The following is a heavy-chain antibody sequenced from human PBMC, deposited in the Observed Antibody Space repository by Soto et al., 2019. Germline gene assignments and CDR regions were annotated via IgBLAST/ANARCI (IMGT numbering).Heavy chain of an antibody. CDR3: AFYSCSGGYYFDY. J-gene: IGHJ4*02. CDR2: ISGGGETT. Sequence: EVQLLESGGGLVQPGGSLRLSCAATGFTFSRYAMWWVRQAPGKGLECVSAISGGGETTYYADSVKGRFTISRDNSKNNLYLQMNNLRAEDTALYYCAFYSCSGGYYFDYWGQGTLVTVSS. D-gene: IGHD3-10*02. V-gene: IGHV3-23*01. CDR1: GFTFSRYA.